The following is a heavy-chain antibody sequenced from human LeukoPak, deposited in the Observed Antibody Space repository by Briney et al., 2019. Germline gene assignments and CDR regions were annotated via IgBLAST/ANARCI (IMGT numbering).Heavy chain of an antibody. J-gene: IGHJ6*02. D-gene: IGHD3-16*01. CDR3: ARGGGLDV. Sequence: GGSLRLSCAASGFTFSSYTMHWVRQAPDKGLEWVAVISHDGGNKYYADSVKGRFTISRDNSKNTLYLQMSNLRAEDMAVYFCARGGGLDVWGQGATVTVSS. CDR1: GFTFSSYT. CDR2: ISHDGGNK. V-gene: IGHV3-30-3*01.